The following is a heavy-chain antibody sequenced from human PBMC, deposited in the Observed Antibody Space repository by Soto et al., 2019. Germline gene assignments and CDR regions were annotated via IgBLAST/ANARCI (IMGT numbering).Heavy chain of an antibody. V-gene: IGHV1-69*13. CDR2: IIPIFGTA. CDR3: ARGVVVMEMEGYYFAY. J-gene: IGHJ4*02. D-gene: IGHD3-22*01. CDR1: GGTFSSYA. Sequence: SVKVSCKASGGTFSSYAISWVRQAPGQGLEWMGGIIPIFGTANYAQKFQGRVTITADESTSTAYMELSSLRSEDTAVYYCARGVVVMEMEGYYFAYWGQGTLVTVSS.